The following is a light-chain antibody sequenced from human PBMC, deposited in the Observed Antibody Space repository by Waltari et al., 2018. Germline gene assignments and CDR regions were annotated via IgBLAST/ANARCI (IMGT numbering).Light chain of an antibody. Sequence: QSVLTQPPSVSGAPGQSVTISCTGSSSNIGAGFDVHWYQQVPETAPKLLIYGNNSRPLGFPGRFSGSKSDSSASLAITGLQADDEADYYCQSYDSSLRAVVFGGGTSLTVL. CDR3: QSYDSSLRAVV. CDR1: SSNIGAGFD. J-gene: IGLJ2*01. CDR2: GNN. V-gene: IGLV1-40*01.